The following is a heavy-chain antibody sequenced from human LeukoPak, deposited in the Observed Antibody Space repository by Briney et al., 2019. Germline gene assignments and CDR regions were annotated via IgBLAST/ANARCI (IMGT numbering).Heavy chain of an antibody. J-gene: IGHJ4*02. CDR3: ANAYCGGDCYFLWY. V-gene: IGHV3-30*02. CDR2: IRYDGSNK. Sequence: GGSLRLSCAASGFTFSSYGMHWVRQAPGKGLEWVAFIRYDGSNKYYADSVKGRLTISRDNSKNTLYLQMNSLRAEDTAVYYCANAYCGGDCYFLWYWGQGTLVTVSS. CDR1: GFTFSSYG. D-gene: IGHD2-21*01.